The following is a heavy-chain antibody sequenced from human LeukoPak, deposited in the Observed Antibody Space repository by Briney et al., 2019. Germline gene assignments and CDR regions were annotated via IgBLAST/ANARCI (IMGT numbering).Heavy chain of an antibody. Sequence: GGSLRLSCAASGFAFSRLAMSWVRQAPGKGLEWVATISASGAYYADPVKGRFTISRDNSRNTLDLQMDSLTAEDTAVYYCAKRPHYYDSSGYYYFDYWGQGTLVTVSS. V-gene: IGHV3-23*01. D-gene: IGHD3-22*01. CDR1: GFAFSRLA. J-gene: IGHJ4*02. CDR2: ISASGA. CDR3: AKRPHYYDSSGYYYFDY.